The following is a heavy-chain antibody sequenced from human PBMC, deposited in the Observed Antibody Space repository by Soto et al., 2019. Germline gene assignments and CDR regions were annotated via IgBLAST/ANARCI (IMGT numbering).Heavy chain of an antibody. CDR1: GGSISSYY. V-gene: IGHV4-59*01. CDR3: ARDLSSGWYYFDY. J-gene: IGHJ4*02. Sequence: SETLSLTCTVSGGSISSYYWSWIRQPPGKGLEWIGYIYYSGSTNYNPTLKSRVTISVDTSKNQFTLKLSSVTAADTAVYYCARDLSSGWYYFDYWGQGTLVIVSS. CDR2: IYYSGST. D-gene: IGHD6-19*01.